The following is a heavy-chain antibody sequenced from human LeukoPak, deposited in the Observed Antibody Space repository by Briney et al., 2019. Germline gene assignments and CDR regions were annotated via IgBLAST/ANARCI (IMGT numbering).Heavy chain of an antibody. CDR1: GGSISSYY. Sequence: SETLSLTCTVSGGSISSYYWSWIRQPAGKGLEWNGRIYTSGSTNYNPSLKSRVTMSVDTSKNQFSLKLSSVTAADTAVYYCARVHRRVVAARGYYYYMDVWGKGTTVTVSS. CDR3: ARVHRRVVAARGYYYYMDV. V-gene: IGHV4-4*07. D-gene: IGHD2-15*01. CDR2: IYTSGST. J-gene: IGHJ6*03.